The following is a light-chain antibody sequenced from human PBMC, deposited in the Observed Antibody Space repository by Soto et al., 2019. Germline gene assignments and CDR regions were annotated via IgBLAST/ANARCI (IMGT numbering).Light chain of an antibody. V-gene: IGLV2-14*01. CDR1: SSDVGGYNH. J-gene: IGLJ1*01. CDR2: EFT. Sequence: QSALTQPASVSGSPGQSITISCTGTSSDVGGYNHVSWYQHHPGKAPKRIIYEFTKRPSGVSNRFSGSKSGDTASLTISGLQAEDEADYYCSSPTASTTRIFGTGTKLTVL. CDR3: SSPTASTTRI.